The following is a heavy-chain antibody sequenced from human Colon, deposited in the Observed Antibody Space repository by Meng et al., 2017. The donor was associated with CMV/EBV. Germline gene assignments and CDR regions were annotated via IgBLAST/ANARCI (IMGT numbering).Heavy chain of an antibody. CDR3: AADPPGGSPGIDY. V-gene: IGHV3-15*07. D-gene: IGHD2-15*01. Sequence: SGFPFTDAWMHGVRQPPGKGLEWVGLVRSKSSGETTDYAAPVRGRFTISRDDSKNTVYLQVNSLTTEDTALYYCAADPPGGSPGIDYWGQGILVTVSS. CDR1: GFPFTDAW. J-gene: IGHJ4*02. CDR2: VRSKSSGETT.